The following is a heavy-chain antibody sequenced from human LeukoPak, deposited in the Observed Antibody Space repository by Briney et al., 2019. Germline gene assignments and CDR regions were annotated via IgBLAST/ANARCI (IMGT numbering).Heavy chain of an antibody. D-gene: IGHD6-13*01. J-gene: IGHJ6*02. V-gene: IGHV4-59*01. CDR3: ARGGYSSSWYYYGMDV. CDR1: GGCISSYY. CDR2: IYYSGST. Sequence: SETLSLTCTVSGGCISSYYWSWIRQPPGKGLEWIGYIYYSGSTNYNPSLKSRVTISVDTSKNQFSLKLSSVTAADTAVYYCARGGYSSSWYYYGMDVWGQGTTVTVSS.